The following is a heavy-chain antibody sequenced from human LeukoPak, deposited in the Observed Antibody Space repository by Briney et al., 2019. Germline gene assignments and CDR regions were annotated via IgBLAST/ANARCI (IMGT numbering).Heavy chain of an antibody. CDR3: ARLYYYGSGSYWDY. CDR1: GFTFSSYE. V-gene: IGHV3-48*03. Sequence: GGSLRLSCAASGFTFSSYEMNWVRQAPGKGLEWVSYISSSGSTIYYADSVKGRFTISRDNARNSLYPQMNSLRAEDTAVYYCARLYYYGSGSYWDYWGQGTLVTVSS. CDR2: ISSSGSTI. D-gene: IGHD3-10*01. J-gene: IGHJ4*02.